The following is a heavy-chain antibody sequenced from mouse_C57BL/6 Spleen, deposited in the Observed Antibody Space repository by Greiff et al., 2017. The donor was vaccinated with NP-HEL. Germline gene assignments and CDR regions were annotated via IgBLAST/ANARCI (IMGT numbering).Heavy chain of an antibody. J-gene: IGHJ3*01. D-gene: IGHD2-4*01. V-gene: IGHV5-4*01. CDR3: ARDQGHDYDRDGGFAY. CDR2: ISDGGSYT. CDR1: GFTFSSYA. Sequence: EVMLVESGGGLVKPGGSLKLSCAASGFTFSSYAMSWVRQTPEKRLEWVATISDGGSYTYYPDNVKGRFTISRDNAKNNLYLQLSHLKSEDTAMYYCARDQGHDYDRDGGFAYWGQGTLVTVSA.